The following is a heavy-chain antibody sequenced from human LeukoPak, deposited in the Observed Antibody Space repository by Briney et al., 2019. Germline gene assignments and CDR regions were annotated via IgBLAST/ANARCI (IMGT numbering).Heavy chain of an antibody. J-gene: IGHJ5*02. Sequence: HWASMNVSCKASGYPFTDYYIYWLRQAPGQGPEWMGGIIPIFGTANYAQKFQGRVTITADKSTSTAYMELSSLRSEDTAVYYCARESMSGAAVGFDPWGQGTLVTVSS. V-gene: IGHV1-69*06. CDR3: ARESMSGAAVGFDP. CDR1: GYPFTDYY. D-gene: IGHD6-13*01. CDR2: IIPIFGTA.